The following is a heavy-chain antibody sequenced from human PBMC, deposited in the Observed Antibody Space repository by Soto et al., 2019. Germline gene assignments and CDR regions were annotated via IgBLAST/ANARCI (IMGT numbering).Heavy chain of an antibody. CDR3: ARSVILLVPAEDYYYYYGLDV. CDR2: ISGSGGST. J-gene: IGHJ6*02. Sequence: PGGSLRLSCAASGFTFSSYAMSWVRQAPGKGLKWVSAISGSGGSTYYADSVKGRFTISRDNAKNSLYLQMNSLRAEDTAVYYCARSVILLVPAEDYYYYYGLDVWGQGTTVTVSS. D-gene: IGHD2-2*01. CDR1: GFTFSSYA. V-gene: IGHV3-23*01.